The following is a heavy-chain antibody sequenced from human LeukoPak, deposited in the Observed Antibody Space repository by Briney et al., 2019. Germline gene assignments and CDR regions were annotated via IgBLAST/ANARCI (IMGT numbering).Heavy chain of an antibody. CDR1: GGSISSYY. D-gene: IGHD2-15*01. Sequence: SETLSLTCTVSGGSISSYYWSWIRQPPGKGLERIGYIYYSGSTNYNPSLKSRVTISVDTSKNQFSLKLSSLPSADTAVYYCARHPWQLLFDYWGQGTLVTVSS. CDR2: IYYSGST. V-gene: IGHV4-59*08. CDR3: ARHPWQLLFDY. J-gene: IGHJ4*02.